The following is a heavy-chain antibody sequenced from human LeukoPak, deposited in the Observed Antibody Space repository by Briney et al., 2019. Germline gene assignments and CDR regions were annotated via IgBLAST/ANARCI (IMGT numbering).Heavy chain of an antibody. CDR1: GFTFTNYA. Sequence: GGSLRLSCAASGFTFTNYAMNWVHQAPGKGLEWGSEISGSGDRTFYADSVRGRFNISRDNSKNTLYVQMNSLRAEDTAVYYCAKSFGLHSANVRYAFDVWGQGTMVTVSS. CDR2: ISGSGDRT. D-gene: IGHD3/OR15-3a*01. CDR3: AKSFGLHSANVRYAFDV. J-gene: IGHJ3*01. V-gene: IGHV3-23*01.